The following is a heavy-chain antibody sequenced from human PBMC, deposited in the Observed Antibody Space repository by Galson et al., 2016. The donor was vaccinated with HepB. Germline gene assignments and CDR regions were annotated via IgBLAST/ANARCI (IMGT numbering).Heavy chain of an antibody. V-gene: IGHV3-74*01. Sequence: SLRLSCAASGFSFSSHWMHWVRQAPGRGLVWVSRIYDDGSRTNYADSVKGRFTISRDNAKNTVYLQVNSLRAEETAVYYCARGDSSGYYLDVWGQGTTVTVSS. D-gene: IGHD3-22*01. J-gene: IGHJ6*02. CDR1: GFSFSSHW. CDR2: IYDDGSRT. CDR3: ARGDSSGYYLDV.